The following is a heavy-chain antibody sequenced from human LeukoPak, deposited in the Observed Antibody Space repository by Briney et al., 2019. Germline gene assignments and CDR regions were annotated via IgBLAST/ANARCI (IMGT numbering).Heavy chain of an antibody. D-gene: IGHD5-18*01. Sequence: GGSLRLSCAASGFTFSSYEMNWVRQAPGKGLEWVSYISSSGSTIYYADSVKGRFTISRDNAKNSLYLQMNSPRAEDTAVYYCARESYSYDKWGQGTLVTVSS. CDR2: ISSSGSTI. CDR3: ARESYSYDK. J-gene: IGHJ4*02. CDR1: GFTFSSYE. V-gene: IGHV3-48*03.